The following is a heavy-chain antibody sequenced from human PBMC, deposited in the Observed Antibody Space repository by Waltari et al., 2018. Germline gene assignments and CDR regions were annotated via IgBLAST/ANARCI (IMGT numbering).Heavy chain of an antibody. J-gene: IGHJ4*02. V-gene: IGHV4-59*08. CDR1: GGSISSYY. Sequence: QVQLQESGPGLVKPSETLSLTCTVSGGSISSYYWSWIRQPPGKGLEWSGYIYYSGGTDYNPSLKSRVTISVDTSKNQFSLKLSSVTAADTAVYYCARRLVGGTMGYYFDYWGQGTLVTVSS. CDR2: IYYSGGT. CDR3: ARRLVGGTMGYYFDY. D-gene: IGHD1-26*01.